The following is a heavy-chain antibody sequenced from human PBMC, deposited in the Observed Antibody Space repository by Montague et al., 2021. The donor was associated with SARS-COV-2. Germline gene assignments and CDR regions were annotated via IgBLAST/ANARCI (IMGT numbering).Heavy chain of an antibody. CDR3: SKGGGIGVSDS. V-gene: IGHV4-59*04. CDR2: IYYTETTYYNPAPKSGTT. CDR1: GFTFSSYE. J-gene: IGHJ4*02. Sequence: LRLSCAASGFTFSSYEMNWVRQPPGKGLEWIGSIYYTETTYYNPAPKSGTTFYSPSLKSRVTISVDAAKNQVSLNLGSVTATDTAVYYCSKGGGIGVSDSWGQGTLVAVSS. D-gene: IGHD6-19*01.